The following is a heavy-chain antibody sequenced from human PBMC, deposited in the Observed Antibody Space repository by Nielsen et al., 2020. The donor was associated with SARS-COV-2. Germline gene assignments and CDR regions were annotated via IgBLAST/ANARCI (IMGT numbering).Heavy chain of an antibody. CDR2: IIPIFGTA. J-gene: IGHJ6*02. CDR1: GGTFSSYA. D-gene: IGHD6-6*01. V-gene: IGHV1-69*13. Sequence: SVKVSCKASGGTFSSYAISWVRQAPGQGLEWMGGIIPIFGTANYAQKFQGRVTITADESTSTAYMELSSLRSEDTAVYYCARSRQLVSSYYYYYGMDVWGQGTTVTVSS. CDR3: ARSRQLVSSYYYYYGMDV.